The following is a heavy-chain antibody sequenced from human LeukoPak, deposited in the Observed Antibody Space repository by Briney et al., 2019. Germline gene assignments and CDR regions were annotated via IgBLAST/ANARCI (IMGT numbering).Heavy chain of an antibody. V-gene: IGHV4-59*01. CDR1: GGSTRIYN. CDR3: ARGTREGIAAAGYWFDP. CDR2: TYYSGST. J-gene: IGHJ5*02. D-gene: IGHD6-13*01. Sequence: SETLPPTCTASGGSTRIYNWSWIRKPPGKGLEWMGNTYYSGSTNYNPSLKSRVTISVDTSKNQFSLKLSSVTAADTAVYYCARGTREGIAAAGYWFDPWGQGTLVTVSS.